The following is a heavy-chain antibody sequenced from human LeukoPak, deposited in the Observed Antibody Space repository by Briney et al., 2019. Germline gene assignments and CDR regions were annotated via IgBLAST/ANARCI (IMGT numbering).Heavy chain of an antibody. J-gene: IGHJ4*02. Sequence: ASVKVSCKASGYTFTSYDINWVRQATGQGLEWMGWMNPDSGNTGYAQKFQGRVTMTRNTSISTAYMELSSLRSEDTAVYYCARGFRSGCFLDYWGQGPWSPSPQ. CDR2: MNPDSGNT. D-gene: IGHD6-19*01. CDR3: ARGFRSGCFLDY. V-gene: IGHV1-8*01. CDR1: GYTFTSYD.